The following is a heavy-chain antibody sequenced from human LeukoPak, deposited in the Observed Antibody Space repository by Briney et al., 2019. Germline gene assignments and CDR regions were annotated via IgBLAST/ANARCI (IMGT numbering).Heavy chain of an antibody. CDR2: INPNSGGT. D-gene: IGHD3-10*01. Sequence: ASVKVSCKASGYTFTGYYMHWVRQAPGQGLEWMGWINPNSGGTNYAQKFQGRVTMTRDTSISTAYMELSRLRSDDTAVYYCARRTQDGSGSQVFDYWGQGTLVTVSS. J-gene: IGHJ4*02. CDR1: GYTFTGYY. CDR3: ARRTQDGSGSQVFDY. V-gene: IGHV1-2*02.